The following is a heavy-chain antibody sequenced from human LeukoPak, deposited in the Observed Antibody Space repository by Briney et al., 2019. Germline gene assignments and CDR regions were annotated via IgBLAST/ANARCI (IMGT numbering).Heavy chain of an antibody. CDR1: GGTFSSYA. CDR2: IIPILGIA. V-gene: IGHV1-69*04. J-gene: IGHJ6*02. CDR3: AREEGIAVQYGMDV. Sequence: GASVKVSCKASGGTFSSYAISWVRQAPGQGLEWVGRIIPILGIANYAQKFQGRVTITADKSTSTAYMELSSLRSEDTAVYYCAREEGIAVQYGMDVWGQGTTVTVSS. D-gene: IGHD6-19*01.